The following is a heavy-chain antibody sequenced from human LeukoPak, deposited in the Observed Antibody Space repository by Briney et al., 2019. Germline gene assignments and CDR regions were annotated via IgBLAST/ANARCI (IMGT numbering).Heavy chain of an antibody. D-gene: IGHD6-13*01. V-gene: IGHV3-9*01. Sequence: SGGSLRLSCAASGFAFEGYAMHWVRHAPGKGLEWVSGITWDSQIICYADSVKGRFTISRDNAKKTLFLQMNSLSVDDTALYYCAKNLLSSTSTTYFDYWGQGTLGTVSS. CDR1: GFAFEGYA. CDR3: AKNLLSSTSTTYFDY. CDR2: ITWDSQII. J-gene: IGHJ4*02.